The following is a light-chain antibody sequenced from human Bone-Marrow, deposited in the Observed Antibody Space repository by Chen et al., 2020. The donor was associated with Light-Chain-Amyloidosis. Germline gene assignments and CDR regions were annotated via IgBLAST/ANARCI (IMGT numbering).Light chain of an antibody. Sequence: NLMLTQPHAVSDSPGKTVAISCTRSSGGVASNFAQWYQQRPGSLPTIVIYENYRRPSGVPARFSGSIDASSTSSSITLSGLQAEDVAFYDCQSYASSDRVVFGGGTRLNVL. V-gene: IGLV6-57*01. J-gene: IGLJ3*02. CDR3: QSYASSDRVV. CDR1: SGGVASNF. CDR2: ENY.